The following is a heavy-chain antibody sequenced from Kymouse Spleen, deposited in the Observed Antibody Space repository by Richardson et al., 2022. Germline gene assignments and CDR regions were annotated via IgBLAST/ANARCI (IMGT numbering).Heavy chain of an antibody. CDR3: ARGLLTGTIRFDI. J-gene: IGHJ3*02. Sequence: QVQLQQWGAGLLKPSETLSLTCAVYGGSFSGYYWSWIRQPPGKGLEWIGEINHSGSTNYNPSLKSRVTISVDTSKNQFSLKLSSVTAADTAVYYCARGLLTGTIRFDIWGQGTMVTVSS. V-gene: IGHV4-34*01. CDR2: INHSGST. CDR1: GGSFSGYY. D-gene: IGHD1-7*01.